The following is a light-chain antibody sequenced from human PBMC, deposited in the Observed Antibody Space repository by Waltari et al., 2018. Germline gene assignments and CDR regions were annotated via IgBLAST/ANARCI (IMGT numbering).Light chain of an antibody. V-gene: IGKV1-39*01. CDR3: LQSANMPRT. CDR1: QNISTY. Sequence: DIQMTQAPSSLSASIGDRVPITFRASQNISTYLSWYQQKPVQSPKLLIYGASTLQSGVPSRFTGSGSGPGFTLTMTSLQPEDFATYYCLQSANMPRTFGPGARLEI. CDR2: GAS. J-gene: IGKJ2*01.